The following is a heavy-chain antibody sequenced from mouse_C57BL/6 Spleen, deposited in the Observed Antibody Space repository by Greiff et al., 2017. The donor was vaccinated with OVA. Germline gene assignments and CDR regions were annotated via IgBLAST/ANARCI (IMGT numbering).Heavy chain of an antibody. CDR1: GYAFTNYL. CDR3: ARVGNYFDY. CDR2: INPGSGGT. J-gene: IGHJ2*01. D-gene: IGHD4-1*01. V-gene: IGHV1-54*01. Sequence: VQLQQSGAELVRPGTSVKVSCKASGYAFTNYLIEWVKQRPGQGLEWIGVINPGSGGTNYNEKFKGKATLTADKSSSTAYMQLSSLTSEDSAVYFCARVGNYFDYWGQGTTLTVSS.